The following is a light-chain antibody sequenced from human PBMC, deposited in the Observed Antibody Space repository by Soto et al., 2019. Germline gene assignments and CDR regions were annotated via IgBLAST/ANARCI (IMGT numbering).Light chain of an antibody. J-gene: IGKJ4*01. CDR2: GAS. CDR1: QSITNN. CDR3: QQRTDCPPLT. Sequence: EIMLTQSPGPLSLSPGERATLSCRASQSITNNYLAWYQQKPGRAHRLLIYGASTRATGSPARFSGSGSGTKFTLTISSMQSEEFAVYSSQQRTDCPPLTLPGATKVDI. V-gene: IGKV3-15*01.